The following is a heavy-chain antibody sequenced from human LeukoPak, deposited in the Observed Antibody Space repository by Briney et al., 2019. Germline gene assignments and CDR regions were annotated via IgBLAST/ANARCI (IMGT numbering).Heavy chain of an antibody. CDR2: IYYSGST. D-gene: IGHD2-21*02. CDR1: GGSISSSSYY. Sequence: SETLSLTCTVSGGSISSSSYYWGWIRQPPGKGLEWIGSIYYSGSTYYNSSLKSRVTISVDTSKNQFSLKLSSVTAADTAVYYCARGSVVVTAKYHAFDIWGQGTMVTVSS. CDR3: ARGSVVVTAKYHAFDI. J-gene: IGHJ3*02. V-gene: IGHV4-39*07.